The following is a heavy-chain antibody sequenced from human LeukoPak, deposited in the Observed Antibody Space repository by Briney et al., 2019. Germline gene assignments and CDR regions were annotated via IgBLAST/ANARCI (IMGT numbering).Heavy chain of an antibody. CDR2: IIPIFGTA. CDR3: ARGVFLPSYYYYYGMDV. J-gene: IGHJ6*02. CDR1: GGTFSSYA. Sequence: WASVKVSCKASGGTFSSYAISWVRQAPGQGLEWMGGIIPIFGTANYAQKFQGRVTITADESTSTAYMELSSLRSEDTAVYYCARGVFLPSYYYYYGMDVWGQGTTVTVSS. V-gene: IGHV1-69*13.